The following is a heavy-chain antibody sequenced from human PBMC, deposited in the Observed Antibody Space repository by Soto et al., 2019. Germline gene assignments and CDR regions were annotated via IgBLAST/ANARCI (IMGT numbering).Heavy chain of an antibody. CDR3: AKDAKGASAPYFFDG. J-gene: IGHJ4*02. CDR1: GFIFDNYA. D-gene: IGHD1-26*01. V-gene: IGHV3-23*01. Sequence: EVQLLDSGGGLVQPGGSLRLSCAASGFIFDNYAMSWVRQAPGKGLEWVSALSGSGATTHYADSVKGRFTISRANSKNMVYLHLYNLRADDTAVYFCAKDAKGASAPYFFDGWGQGTLVTVSS. CDR2: LSGSGATT.